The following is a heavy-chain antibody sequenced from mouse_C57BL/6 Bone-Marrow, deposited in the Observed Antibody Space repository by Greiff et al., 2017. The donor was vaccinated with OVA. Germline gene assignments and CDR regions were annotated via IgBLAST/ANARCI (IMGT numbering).Heavy chain of an antibody. CDR3: ASDGYYFDY. D-gene: IGHD2-3*01. CDR1: GYTFTDYY. Sequence: VQLQQSGPELVKPGASVKTSCKASGYTFTDYYMNWGQERRGKRIEWWGVGEWESCSTSDNQKFKGKATLTVDKSSSTAYMERRSLTSEDSAVYYCASDGYYFDYWGEGTTLTVSS. V-gene: IGHV1-26*01. CDR2: GEWESCST. J-gene: IGHJ2*01.